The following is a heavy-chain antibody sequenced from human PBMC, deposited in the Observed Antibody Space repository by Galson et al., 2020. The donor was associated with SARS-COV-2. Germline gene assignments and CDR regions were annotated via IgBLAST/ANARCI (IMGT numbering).Heavy chain of an antibody. CDR2: IKQDGSEK. Sequence: GESLKISCAASGFTFSSYWMSWVRQAPGKGLEWVANIKQDGSEKYDVDSVKDRFTISRDNAKNLLYLQMNSLRAEDTGVYYCARDRGRGPPAVFAMFYYYGMDVWGQGTTVTVSS. CDR1: GFTFSSYW. V-gene: IGHV3-7*04. CDR3: ARDRGRGPPAVFAMFYYYGMDV. D-gene: IGHD3-10*02. J-gene: IGHJ6*02.